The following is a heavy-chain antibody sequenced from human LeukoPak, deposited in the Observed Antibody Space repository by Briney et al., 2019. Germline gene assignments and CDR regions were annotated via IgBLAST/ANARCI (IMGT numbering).Heavy chain of an antibody. CDR2: ISYDGSNK. CDR1: RFTFSDYG. CDR3: AKELDYGGNSPFHY. Sequence: GGSLRLSCTASRFTFSDYGMHWVRQAPGKGVEWVAFISYDGSNKYYADSVKGRFTISRDNSKNTLYLQMNSLRAEDTAVYYCAKELDYGGNSPFHYWGQGTLVTVSS. J-gene: IGHJ4*02. D-gene: IGHD4-23*01. V-gene: IGHV3-30*18.